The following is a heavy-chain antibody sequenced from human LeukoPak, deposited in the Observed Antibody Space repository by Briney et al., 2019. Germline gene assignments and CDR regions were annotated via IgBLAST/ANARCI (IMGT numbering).Heavy chain of an antibody. CDR2: IYYSGST. CDR1: GGSISSSSYY. Sequence: PSETLSLTCTVSGGSISSSSYYWGWIRQPPGKGLEWIGSIYYSGSTYYNPSLKSRVTISVDTSKNQFSLKLSSVTAADTAVYYCASKGAYSGYDLHGPKSPYYFDYWGQGTLVTVSS. CDR3: ASKGAYSGYDLHGPKSPYYFDY. J-gene: IGHJ4*02. V-gene: IGHV4-39*01. D-gene: IGHD5-12*01.